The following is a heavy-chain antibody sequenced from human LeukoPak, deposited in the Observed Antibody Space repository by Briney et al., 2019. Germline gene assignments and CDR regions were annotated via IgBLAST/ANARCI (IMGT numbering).Heavy chain of an antibody. CDR3: ARDHLYYVCGSPHIYYFDY. Sequence: GGSLRLSCAASGFTFSSYTMSWVRQAPGKGLEWVSTITTSDGNTYYADSVKGRFTVSRDNSKNSLYLQMNSLRAEDTAVYYCARDHLYYVCGSPHIYYFDYWGQGTLVTVSS. J-gene: IGHJ4*02. D-gene: IGHD3-16*01. CDR2: ITTSDGNT. V-gene: IGHV3-23*01. CDR1: GFTFSSYT.